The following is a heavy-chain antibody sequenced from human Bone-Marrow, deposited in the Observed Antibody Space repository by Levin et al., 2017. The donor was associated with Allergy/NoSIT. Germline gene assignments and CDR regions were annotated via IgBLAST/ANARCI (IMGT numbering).Heavy chain of an antibody. V-gene: IGHV2-5*01. CDR2: IYWTDDK. CDR1: GLSLSTSGVG. Sequence: KGSGPTLVKPTQTLTLTCTFSGLSLSTSGVGVGWIRQPPGKALEWLALIYWTDDKRYNPSLNNRLTITKDTSKNQVVLRMTNMDPVDTATYYCAHRATTVAGAFDIWGQGTMVTVSS. D-gene: IGHD6-19*01. J-gene: IGHJ3*02. CDR3: AHRATTVAGAFDI.